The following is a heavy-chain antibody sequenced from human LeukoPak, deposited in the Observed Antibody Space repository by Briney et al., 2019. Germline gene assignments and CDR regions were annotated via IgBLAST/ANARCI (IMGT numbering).Heavy chain of an antibody. D-gene: IGHD3-9*01. Sequence: ASVKVSCKASGYTFTSYYMHWVRQAPGQGLEWMGIFNPSGCSTSYAQKFQGRVTMTTDTSTSPVYLQLSTLTSEDTAVYYCARGDFDWLLPTDYWGQGTLVTVSS. CDR1: GYTFTSYY. CDR3: ARGDFDWLLPTDY. CDR2: FNPSGCST. J-gene: IGHJ4*01. V-gene: IGHV1-46*01.